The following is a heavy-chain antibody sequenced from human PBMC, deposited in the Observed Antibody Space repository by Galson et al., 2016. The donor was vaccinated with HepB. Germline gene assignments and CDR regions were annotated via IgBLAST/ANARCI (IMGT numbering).Heavy chain of an antibody. CDR2: ISASHRFI. CDR3: ARAYGDYAYTDH. Sequence: SLRLSCAASGFTVSSHYMSWVRQAPGQGLQWVSSISASHRFIHYVDSVKGRFAISRDNAKNSLYLQMNSLRAEDTAVYYCARAYGDYAYTDHWGQGTQVIVSS. J-gene: IGHJ4*02. D-gene: IGHD4-17*01. CDR1: GFTVSSHY. V-gene: IGHV3-21*01.